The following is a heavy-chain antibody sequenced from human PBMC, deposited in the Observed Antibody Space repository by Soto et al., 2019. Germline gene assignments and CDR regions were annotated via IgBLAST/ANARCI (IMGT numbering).Heavy chain of an antibody. Sequence: SETLSLTCSVSGDSISSIAYYWSWIRQPPGKGLEWVGCISSIGSNYYSPSLQTRVTMSVDTSNNQFSLKLSSVTAADTAVYYCVRSNDSGRSNYYYYGIDVWGQGTTVT. CDR2: ISSIGSN. V-gene: IGHV4-30-4*01. D-gene: IGHD3-10*01. J-gene: IGHJ6*02. CDR1: GDSISSIAYY. CDR3: VRSNDSGRSNYYYYGIDV.